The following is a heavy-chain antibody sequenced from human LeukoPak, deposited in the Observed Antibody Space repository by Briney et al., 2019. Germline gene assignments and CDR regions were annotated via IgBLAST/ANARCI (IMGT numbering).Heavy chain of an antibody. V-gene: IGHV3-23*01. CDR2: ISGDGGST. CDR3: AKHLWRDLLWFGEGYYFGY. D-gene: IGHD3-10*01. Sequence: GGSLRLSCAASGFPFTNYAMSWVRQAPGKGLECISVISGDGGSTFYADSVKGRFTISRDNSKNTLYLQMNSLRAEDTAVYYCAKHLWRDLLWFGEGYYFGYWGQGTLVTVSS. J-gene: IGHJ4*02. CDR1: GFPFTNYA.